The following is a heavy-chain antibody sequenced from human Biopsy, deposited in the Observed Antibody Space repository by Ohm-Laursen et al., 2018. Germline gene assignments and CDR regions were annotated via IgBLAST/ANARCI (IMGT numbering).Heavy chain of an antibody. CDR1: GDSVTKYY. D-gene: IGHD4-11*01. V-gene: IGHV4-59*02. J-gene: IGHJ6*02. Sequence: TLSLTCTFSGDSVTKYYWSLIRQPPGKGLEWIGHIYYSVMTNYNPSLQSRVSISVDTSRNQVSLTLSSVTAADTAVYYCARDSGILNYGNFKYYHYYGMDVWGQGTKVTVSS. CDR3: ARDSGILNYGNFKYYHYYGMDV. CDR2: IYYSVMT.